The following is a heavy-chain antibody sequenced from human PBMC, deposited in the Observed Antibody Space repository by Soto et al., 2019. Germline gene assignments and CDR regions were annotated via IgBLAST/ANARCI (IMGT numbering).Heavy chain of an antibody. Sequence: EVQLLESGGDLIQPGGSLRLSCAASGFTFNIYAMTWVRQAPGKGLEWVSAISRYGDFTYYADSVEGRFTISRDKSKNTLYLQMKSLRAEDTAVYYCAKDRYLDHDSRGYLFDNWGQGTLVTVSS. J-gene: IGHJ4*02. V-gene: IGHV3-23*01. D-gene: IGHD3-22*01. CDR1: GFTFNIYA. CDR2: ISRYGDFT. CDR3: AKDRYLDHDSRGYLFDN.